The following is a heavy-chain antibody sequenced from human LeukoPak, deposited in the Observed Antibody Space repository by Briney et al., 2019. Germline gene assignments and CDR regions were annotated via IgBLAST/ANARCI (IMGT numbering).Heavy chain of an antibody. CDR2: IYPSGST. J-gene: IGHJ4*02. Sequence: SETLSLTCIVSGDSITSYYWNWIRQSAGKGLEWIGRIYPSGSTNYNPSLKSRLTMSVDTSKNQFSLKLSSVTAADTAVYYCARVLYYYDSSGPFDYWGQGTLVTVSS. V-gene: IGHV4-4*07. CDR3: ARVLYYYDSSGPFDY. D-gene: IGHD3-22*01. CDR1: GDSITSYY.